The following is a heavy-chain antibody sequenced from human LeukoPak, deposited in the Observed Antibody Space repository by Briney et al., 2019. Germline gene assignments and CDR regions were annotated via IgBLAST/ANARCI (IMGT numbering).Heavy chain of an antibody. CDR3: ARLGYNWNHYYYGMDV. V-gene: IGHV4-39*01. J-gene: IGHJ6*02. CDR1: DGSISSSSYY. D-gene: IGHD1-20*01. CDR2: IYYSGST. Sequence: SETLSLTCTVSDGSISSSSYYWGWIRQPPGKGLEWIGSIYYSGSTYYNPSLNCRITISIDTSKNQFSLKLSSVTAADTAVYYCARLGYNWNHYYYGMDVWGQGTTVTVSS.